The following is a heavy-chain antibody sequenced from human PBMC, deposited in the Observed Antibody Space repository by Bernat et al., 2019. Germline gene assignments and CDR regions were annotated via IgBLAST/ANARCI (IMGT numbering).Heavy chain of an antibody. CDR1: GFTFSSYS. V-gene: IGHV3-21*05. D-gene: IGHD3-10*01. J-gene: IGHJ4*02. CDR2: ISSSSTYI. Sequence: EVQLVESGGGLVKPGGSLRLSCAASGFTFSSYSMNWVRQAPGKGLEWVSYISSSSTYIYYADSVKGRFTISRDNDKNSLFLQMNSLRAEDTAVYYCARDIGEVPHDYWGQGTLVTVSS. CDR3: ARDIGEVPHDY.